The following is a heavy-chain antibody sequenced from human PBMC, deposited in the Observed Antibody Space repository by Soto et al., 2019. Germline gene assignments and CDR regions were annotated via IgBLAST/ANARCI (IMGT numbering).Heavy chain of an antibody. Sequence: SLTCTVSGGSISSYYWSWIRQPPGKRLEWIGYIYYSGSTNYNPSLKSRVTISVDTSKNQFSLNLSSVTAADTAVYYCARDQGSSGYYPKWYFDYWGQGTLVTVSS. CDR2: IYYSGST. CDR1: GGSISSYY. V-gene: IGHV4-59*01. D-gene: IGHD3-22*01. J-gene: IGHJ4*02. CDR3: ARDQGSSGYYPKWYFDY.